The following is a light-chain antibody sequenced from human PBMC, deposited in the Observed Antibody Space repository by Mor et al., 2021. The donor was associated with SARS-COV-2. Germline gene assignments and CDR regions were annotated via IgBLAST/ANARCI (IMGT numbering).Light chain of an antibody. J-gene: IGKJ4*01. Sequence: PRLLIFGASTRATGIPARFSGSGSGTEFALTISSLQSEVFAIYFCQQYYKWYTFGGGAKVEIK. V-gene: IGKV3D-15*01. CDR3: QQYYKWYT. CDR2: GAS.